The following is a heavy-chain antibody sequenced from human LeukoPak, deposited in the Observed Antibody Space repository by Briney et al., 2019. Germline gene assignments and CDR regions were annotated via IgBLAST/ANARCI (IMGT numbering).Heavy chain of an antibody. V-gene: IGHV3-48*03. CDR1: GFTISSYE. CDR2: IGSSGSTI. D-gene: IGHD6-13*01. J-gene: IGHJ5*02. Sequence: GGSLRLSCAASGFTISSYEMKWVRQGPGKGLEWISYIGSSGSTIYYADSVKGRFTISRDNAKNSLYLQMNSLRAEDTGVYYCARGTYSSSSHWFDPWGQGTLVTVSS. CDR3: ARGTYSSSSHWFDP.